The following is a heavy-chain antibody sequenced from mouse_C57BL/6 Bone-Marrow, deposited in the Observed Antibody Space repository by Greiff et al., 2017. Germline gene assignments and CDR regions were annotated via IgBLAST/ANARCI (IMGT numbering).Heavy chain of an antibody. CDR1: GYTFTSYG. CDR2: IYPRSGNT. CDR3: ARRAAQAKVDY. D-gene: IGHD3-2*02. V-gene: IGHV1-81*01. Sequence: VQLQQSGAELARPGASVKLSCKASGYTFTSYGISWVKQRTGQGLEWIGEIYPRSGNTYYNEKFKGKATLTADKSSSTAYMELRSLTSEDSAVYFCARRAAQAKVDYWGQGTSVTVSS. J-gene: IGHJ4*01.